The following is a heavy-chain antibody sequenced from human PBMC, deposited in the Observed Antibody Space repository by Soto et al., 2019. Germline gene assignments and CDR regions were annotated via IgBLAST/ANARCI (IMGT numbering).Heavy chain of an antibody. CDR1: GYTFTNYG. J-gene: IGHJ4*02. CDR2: ISGHNGKT. D-gene: IGHD6-19*01. V-gene: IGHV1-18*01. Sequence: QVHLVQSGAEVMKPGASVKVSCKTSGYTFTNYGISWVRQAPGQGLEWLGFISGHNGKTNYAQRLQGRVNLTTDSSTNTVYMELGSLRSDDTAVYHCARSLIAVTGPYYFDSWGQGTPVTVSS. CDR3: ARSLIAVTGPYYFDS.